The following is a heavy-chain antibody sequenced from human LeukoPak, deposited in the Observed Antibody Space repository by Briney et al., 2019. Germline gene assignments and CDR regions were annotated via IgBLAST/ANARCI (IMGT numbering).Heavy chain of an antibody. J-gene: IGHJ6*02. Sequence: GGSLRLSCAASGFTFSSYSMNWVRQAPGKGLEWVSSISSSSSYIYYADSVKGRFTISRDNAKNSLYLQMNSLRAEDTAVYYCAREAYGSGYYYYYYGMDVWGQGTTVTVSS. CDR2: ISSSSSYI. D-gene: IGHD3-10*01. V-gene: IGHV3-21*01. CDR1: GFTFSSYS. CDR3: AREAYGSGYYYYYYGMDV.